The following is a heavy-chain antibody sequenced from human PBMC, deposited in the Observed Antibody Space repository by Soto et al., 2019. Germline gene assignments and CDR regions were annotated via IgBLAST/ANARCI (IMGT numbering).Heavy chain of an antibody. J-gene: IGHJ3*02. CDR2: IYTSGST. D-gene: IGHD2-8*01. V-gene: IGHV4-4*07. CDR1: GGSISSYY. Sequence: QVQLQESGPGLVKPSETLSLTCTVSGGSISSYYWSWIRQPAGKGLEGIGRIYTSGSTNYTPSLKSRFTMSVDTSKNQFSLKLSSVTAADTAVYYCARCTYCINGVCKPAAFDIWGQGTMVTVSS. CDR3: ARCTYCINGVCKPAAFDI.